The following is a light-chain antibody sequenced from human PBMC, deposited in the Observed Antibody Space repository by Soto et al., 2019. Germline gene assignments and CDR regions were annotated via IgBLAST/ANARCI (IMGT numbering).Light chain of an antibody. J-gene: IGKJ5*01. CDR1: QSVSYY. CDR2: DAS. Sequence: EIVLTQSPANLSLSPGERATLSCRASQSVSYYLAWYQQKPGQAPRLLIYDASSKATGIPARFSGSVSGTDFTLTISSLEAEDFAVYYCQQRSDWITFGQGTRLEIK. V-gene: IGKV3-11*01. CDR3: QQRSDWIT.